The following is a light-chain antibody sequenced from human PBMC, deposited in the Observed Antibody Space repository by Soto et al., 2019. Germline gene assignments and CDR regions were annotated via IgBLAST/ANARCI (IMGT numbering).Light chain of an antibody. J-gene: IGKJ1*01. CDR1: QSISSW. V-gene: IGKV1-5*01. CDR3: QQYDNYTWT. Sequence: DIQMTQSPSTLSASVGDRVTITCRASQSISSWLAWYQQKPGKAPKVLIYDASSLETGVPSRFSGSGSGTEFTLTISSLQPDDFATYYCQQYDNYTWTFDQGTKVEFK. CDR2: DAS.